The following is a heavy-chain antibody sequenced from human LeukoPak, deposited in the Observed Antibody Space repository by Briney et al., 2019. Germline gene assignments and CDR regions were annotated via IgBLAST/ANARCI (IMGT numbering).Heavy chain of an antibody. CDR3: AKERRLYGPGRPKVFDY. CDR2: INWNSGGI. V-gene: IGHV3-9*01. CDR1: GFTFDDYA. Sequence: GGSLRLSCAASGFTFDDYAMHWGRQAPGKGLEWVSGINWNSGGIAYADSLKGRFTISRDNAKNSLYLQMNSLRAEDTALYYCAKERRLYGPGRPKVFDYWGQGTLVTVSS. D-gene: IGHD3-10*01. J-gene: IGHJ4*02.